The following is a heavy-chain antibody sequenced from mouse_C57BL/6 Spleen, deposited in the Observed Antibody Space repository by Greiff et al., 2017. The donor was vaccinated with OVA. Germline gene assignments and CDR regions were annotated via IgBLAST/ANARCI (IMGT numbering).Heavy chain of an antibody. J-gene: IGHJ1*03. CDR2: ISSGGSYT. Sequence: EVKLVESGGDLVKPGGSLKLSCAASGFTFSSYGMSWVRQTPDKRLEWVATISSGGSYTYYPDSVKGRCTISRDNAKNTLYLQMSSLKSEDTAMYYCARQDYSNYWYFDVWGTGTTVTVSS. V-gene: IGHV5-6*01. D-gene: IGHD2-5*01. CDR3: ARQDYSNYWYFDV. CDR1: GFTFSSYG.